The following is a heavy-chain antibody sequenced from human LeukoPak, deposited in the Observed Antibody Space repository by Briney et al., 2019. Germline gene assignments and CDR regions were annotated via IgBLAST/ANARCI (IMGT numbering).Heavy chain of an antibody. D-gene: IGHD1-26*01. CDR3: ARLVVGATTYYYYYMDV. CDR2: IYYSGST. Sequence: SETLSLTCTVSGGSISSSSYYWGWIRQPPRKRLAWIGRIYYSGSTYYNPSLKSRVTISVDTSKNQFSLKLSSVTAADAAVYYCARLVVGATTYYYYYMDVWGKGTTVTVSS. J-gene: IGHJ6*03. V-gene: IGHV4-39*01. CDR1: GGSISSSSYY.